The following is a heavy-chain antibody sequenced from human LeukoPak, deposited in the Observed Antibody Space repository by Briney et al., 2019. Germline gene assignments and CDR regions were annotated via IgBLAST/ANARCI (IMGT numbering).Heavy chain of an antibody. D-gene: IGHD6-19*01. CDR3: ARGIAVVFLDY. V-gene: IGHV4-61*01. CDR2: IYYSGST. CDR1: GGSVSSGSYY. Sequence: PSGTLSLTCTVSGGSVSSGSYYWSWIRQPPGKGLEWIGYIYYSGSTNYNPSLKSRVTISVDTSKNQFSLKLSSVTAADTAVYYCARGIAVVFLDYWGQGTLVTVSS. J-gene: IGHJ4*02.